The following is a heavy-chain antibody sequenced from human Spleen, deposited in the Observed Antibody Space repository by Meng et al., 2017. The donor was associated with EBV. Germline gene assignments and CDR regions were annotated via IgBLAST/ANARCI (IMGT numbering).Heavy chain of an antibody. Sequence: RLGQCGAEVSKPGDSVKASCRASGDTFSTYALHWVRQAPGQRLEWMGWINAGNGNTKYSQNFQGKVTITRDTSATTVYMELSSLRSEDTAVYYCQLTAGKSYIFQGDYWGQGTLVTVSS. J-gene: IGHJ4*02. CDR1: GDTFSTYA. CDR2: INAGNGNT. CDR3: QLTAGKSYIFQGDY. D-gene: IGHD6-13*01. V-gene: IGHV1-3*01.